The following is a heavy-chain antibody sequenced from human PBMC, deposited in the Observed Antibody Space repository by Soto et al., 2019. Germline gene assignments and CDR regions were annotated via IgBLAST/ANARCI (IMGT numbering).Heavy chain of an antibody. D-gene: IGHD3-22*01. J-gene: IGHJ4*02. CDR2: ISGSGGST. CDR3: ARTYYYDSSGYYHPTLRY. V-gene: IGHV3-23*01. Sequence: HLGGSLRLSCAASGFTFSSYAMSWVRQAPGKGLEWVSAISGSGGSTYYADSVKGRFTISRDNAKNSLYLQMNSLRDEDTAVYYCARTYYYDSSGYYHPTLRYWGQGTLVTVSS. CDR1: GFTFSSYA.